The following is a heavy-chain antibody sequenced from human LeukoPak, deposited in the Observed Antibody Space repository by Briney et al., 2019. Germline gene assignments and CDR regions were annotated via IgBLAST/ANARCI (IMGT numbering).Heavy chain of an antibody. CDR2: IYSGDST. D-gene: IGHD3-3*01. J-gene: IGHJ4*02. CDR1: GFSSTY. Sequence: GSLRLSCVASGFSSTYMSWVRQAPGKGLEWVSVIYSGDSTYYADSVKGRFTISRDISKNTAYLQMNSLRPEDTAVYHCARDLWDATGYWGQGTLVTVAS. CDR3: ARDLWDATGY. V-gene: IGHV3-66*02.